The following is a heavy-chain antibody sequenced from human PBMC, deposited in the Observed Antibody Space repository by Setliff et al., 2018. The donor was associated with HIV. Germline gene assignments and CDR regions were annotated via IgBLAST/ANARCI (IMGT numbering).Heavy chain of an antibody. CDR1: GYSIGSGSF. CDR2: IPHNGGT. Sequence: SETLSLTCAVSGYSIGSGSFWGWIRQPPGKGLEWIATIPHNGGTYYNPDPSLTGRVTISLDTSKNQFSLKLTSVTAADTAVYFCASLPSATQHMAYFQHWGQGTLVTVSS. J-gene: IGHJ1*01. CDR3: ASLPSATQHMAYFQH. V-gene: IGHV4-38-2*01. D-gene: IGHD2-2*01.